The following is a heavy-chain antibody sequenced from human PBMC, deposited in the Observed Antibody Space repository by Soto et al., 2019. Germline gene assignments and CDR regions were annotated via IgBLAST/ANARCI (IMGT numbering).Heavy chain of an antibody. V-gene: IGHV3-7*05. CDR2: IKQDGSEK. CDR3: ARVYCSSTSCYRDYYYYYGMDV. CDR1: GFTFSSYW. Sequence: GGSLRLSCAASGFTFSSYWMSWVRQAPGKGLEWVANIKQDGSEKYYVDSVKGRFTISRDNAKNSLYLQMNSLRAEDTAVYYCARVYCSSTSCYRDYYYYYGMDVWGQGTTVTVSS. J-gene: IGHJ6*02. D-gene: IGHD2-2*01.